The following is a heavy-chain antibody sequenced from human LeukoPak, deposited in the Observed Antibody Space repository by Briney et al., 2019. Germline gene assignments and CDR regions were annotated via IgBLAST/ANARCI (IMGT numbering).Heavy chain of an antibody. CDR3: ARGGVWLREVDY. D-gene: IGHD5-18*01. J-gene: IGHJ4*02. V-gene: IGHV4-38-2*01. CDR2: IYHSGST. Sequence: SETLSLTCAVSGYSISSGYYWGWIRQPPGKGLEWIGSIYHSGSTYYNPSLKSRVTISVDTSKNQFSLKLSSVTAADTAVYYCARGGVWLREVDYWGQGTLVTVSS. CDR1: GYSISSGYY.